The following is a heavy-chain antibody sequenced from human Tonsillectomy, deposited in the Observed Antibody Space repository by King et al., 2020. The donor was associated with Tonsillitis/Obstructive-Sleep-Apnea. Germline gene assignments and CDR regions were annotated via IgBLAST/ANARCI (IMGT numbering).Heavy chain of an antibody. J-gene: IGHJ4*02. V-gene: IGHV3-15*07. CDR2: IKSKTDGGTT. CDR1: GFTFSNAW. CDR3: TPGRPIAVAGAGH. D-gene: IGHD6-19*01. Sequence: VQLVESGGGLVKPGGSLRLSCAASGFTFSNAWMNWVRQAPGKGLEWVGRIKSKTDGGTTDYAAPVKGRFTISRDDSKNTLYLQMNSLKTEDTAVYYCTPGRPIAVAGAGHWGQGTLVTVSS.